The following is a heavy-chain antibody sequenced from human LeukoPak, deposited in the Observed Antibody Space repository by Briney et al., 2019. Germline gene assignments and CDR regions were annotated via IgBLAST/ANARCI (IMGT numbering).Heavy chain of an antibody. J-gene: IGHJ4*02. Sequence: GGSLRLSCAASGFTFSSYSMNWVRQAPGKGLEWVSSISSSSSYIYYADSVKGRFTISGDNAKNSLYLQMNSLRAEDTAVYYCARDLANDSSGYPDYWGQGTLVTVSS. CDR1: GFTFSSYS. CDR2: ISSSSSYI. V-gene: IGHV3-21*01. D-gene: IGHD3-22*01. CDR3: ARDLANDSSGYPDY.